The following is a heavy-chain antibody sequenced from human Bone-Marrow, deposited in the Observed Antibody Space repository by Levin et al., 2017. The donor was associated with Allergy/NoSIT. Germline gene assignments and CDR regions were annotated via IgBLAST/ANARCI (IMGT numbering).Heavy chain of an antibody. D-gene: IGHD2/OR15-2a*01. CDR3: ATHRRPK. CDR2: SKEDGSQA. J-gene: IGHJ4*02. CDR1: GFSFSSNW. V-gene: IGHV3-7*01. Sequence: GESLKISCVGSGFSFSSNWMSWVRQVPGKGLEWVANSKEDGSQAYYLDAVRGRFVISRDNAENSLHLQMNSLRAEDTAIYYCATHRRPKWGQGTLVTVSS.